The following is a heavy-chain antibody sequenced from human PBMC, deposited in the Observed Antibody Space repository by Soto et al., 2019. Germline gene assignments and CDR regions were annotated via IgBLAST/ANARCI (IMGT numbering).Heavy chain of an antibody. Sequence: EVQLVESGGGLVKPGGSLRLSCAASGFTFSSYSMNWVRQAPGKGLEWVSSISSSSSYIYYADSVKGRFTISRDNAKNSQYLQMDSLRAEDTAVYYCARVGVVVVAARDYYYYGMDVWGQGTTVTVSS. V-gene: IGHV3-21*01. CDR3: ARVGVVVVAARDYYYYGMDV. CDR2: ISSSSSYI. D-gene: IGHD2-15*01. J-gene: IGHJ6*02. CDR1: GFTFSSYS.